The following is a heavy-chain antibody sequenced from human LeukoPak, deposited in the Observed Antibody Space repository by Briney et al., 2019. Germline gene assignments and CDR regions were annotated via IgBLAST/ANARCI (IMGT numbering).Heavy chain of an antibody. CDR1: GGSISSYY. CDR2: IYYSGST. D-gene: IGHD3-10*01. CDR3: ARITGFGEFLYYYYGMDV. Sequence: SETLSLTCTVSGGSISSYYWSWIRQPPGKGLEWIGYIYYSGSTNYNPSLKSRVTISVDTSKNQFSLKLSSVTAADTAVYYRARITGFGEFLYYYYGMDVWGKGTTVTVSS. V-gene: IGHV4-59*01. J-gene: IGHJ6*04.